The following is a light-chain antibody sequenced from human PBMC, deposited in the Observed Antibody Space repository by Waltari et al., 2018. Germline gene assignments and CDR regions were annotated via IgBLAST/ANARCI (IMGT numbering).Light chain of an antibody. Sequence: EIVMTQSPATLSVSPGERATLSCRASQSVSSNLAWYQQKPGQAPRLLIYGASTRATGIPARFSGSGSGTEFTLTISSLQSEDFAVYYCQQYNNWPPPTFGQGTKVGIK. CDR1: QSVSSN. V-gene: IGKV3-15*01. CDR3: QQYNNWPPPT. CDR2: GAS. J-gene: IGKJ1*01.